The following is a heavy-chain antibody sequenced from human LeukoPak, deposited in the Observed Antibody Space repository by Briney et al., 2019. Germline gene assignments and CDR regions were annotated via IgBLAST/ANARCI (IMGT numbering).Heavy chain of an antibody. CDR2: ISGSGGST. CDR3: AKDHDGYSGSLSSFSAH. J-gene: IGHJ1*01. D-gene: IGHD1-26*01. CDR1: GFTFSSYA. Sequence: PGGSLRLSCAASGFTFSSYAMSWVRQAPGKGLEWVSAISGSGGSTYYADSVKGRFTISRDNAKNTLYLQMNSLRAEDTAVYYCAKDHDGYSGSLSSFSAHWGQGTLVTVSS. V-gene: IGHV3-23*01.